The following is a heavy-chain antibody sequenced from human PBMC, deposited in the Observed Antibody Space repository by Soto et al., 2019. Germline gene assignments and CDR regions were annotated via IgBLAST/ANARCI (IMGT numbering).Heavy chain of an antibody. CDR1: GGSISSGGYY. Sequence: QVQLQESGPGLVKPSQTLSLTCTVSGGSISSGGYYWSWIRQHPGKGLEWIGYIYYSGSTYYNPSLTSRVTISVVTSKTQFSLKLSSVTAADTAVYYCARVNIVATDIDYLGQGTLVTVSS. CDR2: IYYSGST. V-gene: IGHV4-31*03. CDR3: ARVNIVATDIDY. J-gene: IGHJ4*02. D-gene: IGHD5-12*01.